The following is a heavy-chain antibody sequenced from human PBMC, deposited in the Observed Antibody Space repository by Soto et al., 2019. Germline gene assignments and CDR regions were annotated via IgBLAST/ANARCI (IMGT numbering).Heavy chain of an antibody. CDR3: AKATRGQCIGAHRYAFDF. CDR1: GFTFTNYA. CDR2: VIGTGIDT. D-gene: IGHD2-15*01. J-gene: IGHJ4*02. Sequence: EVQMLESGGGLVQPGGSLRLSCAASGFTFTNYAMNWVRHSPGKGLEWVASVIGTGIDTYHAASVKGRFTISRDNSRNTMYLEMNRLRAEDTAKDHCAKATRGQCIGAHRYAFDFWGQGILVTVS. V-gene: IGHV3-23*01.